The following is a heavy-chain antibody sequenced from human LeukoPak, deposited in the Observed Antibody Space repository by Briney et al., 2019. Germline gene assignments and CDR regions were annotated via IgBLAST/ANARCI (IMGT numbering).Heavy chain of an antibody. D-gene: IGHD6-13*01. CDR3: AREAAGTSYFDY. CDR2: ISSDGRGK. J-gene: IGHJ4*02. V-gene: IGHV3-74*01. CDR1: GFTFSSYW. Sequence: PGGSPRLSCGASGFTFSSYWMHWVRQAPREGGVWVSRISSDGRGKRYADSVKGRFTLSRDNAKTTLYLQMNSLRAEDTAVYSCAREAAGTSYFDYWGQGALVTVSS.